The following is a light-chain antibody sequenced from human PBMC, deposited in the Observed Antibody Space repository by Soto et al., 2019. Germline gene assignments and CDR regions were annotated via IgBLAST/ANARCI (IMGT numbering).Light chain of an antibody. V-gene: IGKV3-20*01. J-gene: IGKJ5*01. Sequence: EIVFTQSPVTLSLSPGERATLSCRASQSVSSSYLAWYQQKPGQAPRLLIYGASTRATGIPARFSGSGSGTEFTLTISSLEPEDFAVYYCQQYGSSPITFGQGTRLEIK. CDR1: QSVSSSY. CDR3: QQYGSSPIT. CDR2: GAS.